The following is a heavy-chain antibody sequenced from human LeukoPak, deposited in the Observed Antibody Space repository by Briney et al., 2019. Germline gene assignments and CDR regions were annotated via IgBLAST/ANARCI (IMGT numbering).Heavy chain of an antibody. J-gene: IGHJ6*03. CDR3: ARGALTTTVPPGYMDV. D-gene: IGHD4-11*01. V-gene: IGHV4-59*12. CDR1: GGSNY. CDR2: IHYSGSP. Sequence: PSETLSLTCTVSGGSNYWSWIRQAPGKGFEWIAYIHYSGSPHYNPSLKSRVTISIDTSNNQLSLRLNSVTAADTAVYYCARGALTTTVPPGYMDVWGKGTTVTVSS.